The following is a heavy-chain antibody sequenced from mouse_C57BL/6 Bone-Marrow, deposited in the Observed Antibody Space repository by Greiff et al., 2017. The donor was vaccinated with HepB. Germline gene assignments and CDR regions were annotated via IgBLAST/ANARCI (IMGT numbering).Heavy chain of an antibody. CDR1: GYAFSSSW. CDR3: ARTAAQARAWFAY. D-gene: IGHD3-2*02. Sequence: QVQLQQSGPELVKPGASVKISCKASGYAFSSSWMNWVKQRPGKGLEWIGRIYPGDGDTNYNGKFKGKATLTADKSSSTAYMQLSSLTSEDSAVYFCARTAAQARAWFAYWGQGTLVTVSA. CDR2: IYPGDGDT. J-gene: IGHJ3*01. V-gene: IGHV1-82*01.